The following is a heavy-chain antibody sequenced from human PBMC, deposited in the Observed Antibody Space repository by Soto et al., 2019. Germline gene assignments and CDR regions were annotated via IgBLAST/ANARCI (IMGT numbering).Heavy chain of an antibody. V-gene: IGHV4-31*03. D-gene: IGHD2-21*01. J-gene: IGHJ5*02. CDR3: ARLRIATNNYKWFDP. CDR1: GAALISGNYY. CDR2: IYVTGAV. Sequence: SETLSLTCSVSGAALISGNYYWSWIRQVPGKGLEWIGHIYVTGAVDYNPFLRDRITISQDTSERQFSLNLRLVTAADTAVYYCARLRIATNNYKWFDPWGQGTLVTVSS.